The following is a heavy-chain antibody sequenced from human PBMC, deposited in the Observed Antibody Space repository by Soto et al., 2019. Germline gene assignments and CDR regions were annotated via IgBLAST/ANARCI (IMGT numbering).Heavy chain of an antibody. CDR3: ATRYDFWSGYLAFDY. Sequence: ASVKVSCKVSGYTLTELSMHWVRQAPGKGLEWMGGFDPEDGETIYAQKFQGRVTMTEDTSTDTAYMERSSLRSEDTAVYYCATRYDFWSGYLAFDYWGQGTLVTVSS. V-gene: IGHV1-24*01. CDR1: GYTLTELS. J-gene: IGHJ4*02. CDR2: FDPEDGET. D-gene: IGHD3-3*01.